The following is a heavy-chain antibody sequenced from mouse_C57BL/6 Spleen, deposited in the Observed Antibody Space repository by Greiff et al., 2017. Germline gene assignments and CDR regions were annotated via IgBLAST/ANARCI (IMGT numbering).Heavy chain of an antibody. D-gene: IGHD1-1*02. J-gene: IGHJ4*01. CDR3: ARGGDAMDY. Sequence: VQLQQPGAELVKPGASVKLSCKASGYTFTSYWMQWVKQRPGQGLEWIGEIDPSDSYTNYNQKFKGKATLTVDTSSSTAYMQLSSLTSEDSAVYDCARGGDAMDYWGQGTSVTVSS. CDR1: GYTFTSYW. CDR2: IDPSDSYT. V-gene: IGHV1-50*01.